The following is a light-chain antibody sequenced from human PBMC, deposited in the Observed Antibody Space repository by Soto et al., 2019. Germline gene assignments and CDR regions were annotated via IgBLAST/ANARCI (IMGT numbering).Light chain of an antibody. CDR1: NIGGKS. Sequence: SYVLTQPPSVSVAPGQTATLTCGGSNIGGKSVHWYQQKPGQAPVLVVYDDSDRPSGIPERFSGSNSGDTATLTINRAEAGDEADYYCQAWGTSTDPVVLGGGTKLTVL. CDR2: DDS. V-gene: IGLV3-21*02. J-gene: IGLJ2*01. CDR3: QAWGTSTDPVV.